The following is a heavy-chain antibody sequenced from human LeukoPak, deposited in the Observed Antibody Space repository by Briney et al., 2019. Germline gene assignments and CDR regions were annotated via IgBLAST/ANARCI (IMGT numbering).Heavy chain of an antibody. CDR3: ARVEFWSGYHRDY. D-gene: IGHD3-3*01. CDR2: ISSSSSYI. J-gene: IGHJ4*02. CDR1: GFTFSSYS. V-gene: IGHV3-21*01. Sequence: GGSLRLSCAASGFTFSSYSMNWVRQAPGKGLEWVSSISSSSSYIYYADSVKGRFTISRDNAKNSLYLQMNSLRAEDTAVYYCARVEFWSGYHRDYWGQGTLVTVSS.